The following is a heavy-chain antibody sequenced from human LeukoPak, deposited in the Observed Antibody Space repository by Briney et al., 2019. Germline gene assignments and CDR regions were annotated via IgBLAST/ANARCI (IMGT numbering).Heavy chain of an antibody. D-gene: IGHD6-19*01. CDR3: ARHGGGWSFDL. Sequence: PSETLSLTCTVSGGSISTYYWSWIRQPPGKGLEWIGYISYSGSTNYIPSLESRVTISVDTSKNQFSLRLSSVTAADTAVYFFARHGGGWSFDLWGRGTLVTVSS. V-gene: IGHV4-59*08. CDR1: GGSISTYY. J-gene: IGHJ2*01. CDR2: ISYSGST.